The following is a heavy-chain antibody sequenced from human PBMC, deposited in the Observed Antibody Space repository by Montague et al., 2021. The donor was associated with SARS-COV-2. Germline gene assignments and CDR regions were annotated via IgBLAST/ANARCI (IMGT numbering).Heavy chain of an antibody. CDR3: ARMTVTTALDY. V-gene: IGHV2-70*11. CDR1: GFSLSTSGMC. CDR2: IDWDDDK. D-gene: IGHD4-17*01. Sequence: PALVKPTQTLTLTRTFSGFSLSTSGMCVGWIRQPPGKALEWLARIDWDDDKYYSTSLKTRLTISKDTSKNQVVLTMTNTDPVDTATYYCARMTVTTALDYWGQGTLVTVSS. J-gene: IGHJ4*02.